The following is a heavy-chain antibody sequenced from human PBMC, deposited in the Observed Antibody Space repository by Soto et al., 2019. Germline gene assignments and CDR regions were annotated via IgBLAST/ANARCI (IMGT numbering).Heavy chain of an antibody. V-gene: IGHV4-59*01. CDR2: IYYSGST. CDR3: ARVGSLLDFDY. J-gene: IGHJ4*02. CDR1: GCAIGRYY. Sequence: SETLSLTGTDGGCAIGRYYWRWIRQPPGKGLEWIGSIYYSGSTNYNPSLKRRVTISVDTSKNQFSLKLSSVTAADTAVYNCARVGSLLDFDYWGQGTLVTVS. D-gene: IGHD6-19*01.